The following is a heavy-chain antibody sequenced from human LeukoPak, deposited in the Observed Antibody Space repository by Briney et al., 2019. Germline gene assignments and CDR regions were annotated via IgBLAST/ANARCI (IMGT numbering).Heavy chain of an antibody. D-gene: IGHD3-10*01. Sequence: PSETLSLTCGISGVSISSSHWWSWVRQPPGKGLEWIGNFYYSGTTYYNPSLKSRVTISVDTSKNQFSLKLSSVTAADTAVYYCARDFGQGVWFGEFGFDAFDIWGQGTMVAVSS. CDR3: ARDFGQGVWFGEFGFDAFDI. CDR2: FYYSGTT. V-gene: IGHV4-4*02. CDR1: GVSISSSHW. J-gene: IGHJ3*02.